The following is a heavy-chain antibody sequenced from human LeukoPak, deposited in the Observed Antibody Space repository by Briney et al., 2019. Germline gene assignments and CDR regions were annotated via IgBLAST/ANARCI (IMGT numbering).Heavy chain of an antibody. J-gene: IGHJ4*02. CDR2: ISGSGGST. D-gene: IGHD3-9*01. Sequence: PGGSLRLSCAASGFTFSSYGMSWVRQAPGKGLEWVSAISGSGGSTYYADSVKGRFTISRDNSKNTLYLQMNSLRAEDTAVYYCAKVGPIRYFDWLLAPIDYWGQGTLVTVSS. V-gene: IGHV3-23*01. CDR1: GFTFSSYG. CDR3: AKVGPIRYFDWLLAPIDY.